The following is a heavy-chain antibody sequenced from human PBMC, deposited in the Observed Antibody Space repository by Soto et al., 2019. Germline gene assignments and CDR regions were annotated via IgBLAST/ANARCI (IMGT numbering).Heavy chain of an antibody. CDR3: AREREDSLWFGELFLDY. D-gene: IGHD3-10*01. CDR2: IWYDGSNK. Sequence: GGSLRLSCAASGFTFSSYGMHWVRQAPGKGLEWVAVIWYDGSNKYYADSVKGRFTISRDNSKNTLYLQMNSLRAEDTAVYYCAREREDSLWFGELFLDYWGQGTLVTVSS. V-gene: IGHV3-33*01. CDR1: GFTFSSYG. J-gene: IGHJ4*02.